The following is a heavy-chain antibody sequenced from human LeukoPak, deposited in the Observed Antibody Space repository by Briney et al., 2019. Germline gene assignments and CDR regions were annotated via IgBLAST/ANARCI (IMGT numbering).Heavy chain of an antibody. CDR2: IEQDGSEK. D-gene: IGHD3-3*01. Sequence: PGGSLRLSCAASGFTFSSHWMSWVRQAPGKGLEWVANIEQDGSEKYYVDSVKGRFTISRDNAKSSLYLQMNSLRAEDTAVYYCARLDLPNNYWGQGTLVTVSS. V-gene: IGHV3-7*01. J-gene: IGHJ4*02. CDR3: ARLDLPNNY. CDR1: GFTFSSHW.